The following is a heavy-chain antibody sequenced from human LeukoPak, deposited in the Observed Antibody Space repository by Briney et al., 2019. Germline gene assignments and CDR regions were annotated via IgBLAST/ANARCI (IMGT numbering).Heavy chain of an antibody. CDR3: ASKPTNDFWSGYPC. D-gene: IGHD3-3*01. CDR2: IYTSGST. V-gene: IGHV4-4*07. J-gene: IGHJ4*02. CDR1: GGSISSYY. Sequence: SETLSLTCTVSGGSISSYYWSWIRQPAGKGLEWIGRIYTSGSTNYNPSLKSRVTMSVDTSKNQFSLKLSSVTAADTAVYYCASKPTNDFWSGYPCWGQGTLVTVSS.